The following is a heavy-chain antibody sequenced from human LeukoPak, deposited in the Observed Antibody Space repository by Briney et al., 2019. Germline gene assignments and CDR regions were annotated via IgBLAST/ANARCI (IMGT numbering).Heavy chain of an antibody. Sequence: SVKVSCKASGGTFRTYAISWVRQAPGQGLEWMGGIIPIFGTATYAQKFQGRVTITTDESASTAYMDLSSLRSEDTAVYYCARGLPTVTGTPHFDFWGQGTLVTVSS. CDR3: ARGLPTVTGTPHFDF. J-gene: IGHJ4*02. CDR2: IIPIFGTA. D-gene: IGHD4-17*01. CDR1: GGTFRTYA. V-gene: IGHV1-69*05.